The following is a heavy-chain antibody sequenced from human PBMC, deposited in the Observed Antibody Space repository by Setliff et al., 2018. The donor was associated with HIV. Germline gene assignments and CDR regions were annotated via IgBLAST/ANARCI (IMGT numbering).Heavy chain of an antibody. D-gene: IGHD3-10*01. J-gene: IGHJ6*02. CDR2: IYYSGCI. CDR1: GGSISSYY. CDR3: ARDRGRGSGSPTRKYYYYGMDV. V-gene: IGHV4-59*01. Sequence: PSETLSLTCTVSGGSISSYYWSWIRQPPGKGLEWIGSIYYSGCIKYNPSLESRVTISVDTSKNKFSLKLRSATTSDAAVYYCARDRGRGSGSPTRKYYYYGMDVWGQGTTVTVSS.